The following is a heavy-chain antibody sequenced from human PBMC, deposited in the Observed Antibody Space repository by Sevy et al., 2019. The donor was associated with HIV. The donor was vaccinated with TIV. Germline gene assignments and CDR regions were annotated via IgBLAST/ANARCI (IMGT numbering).Heavy chain of an antibody. CDR1: GGSISTYY. CDR2: MYYTGST. J-gene: IGHJ6*03. CDR3: ARVVATTYYYYYMDV. Sequence: SETLSLTCTVSGGSISTYYWSWIRQPPGKGLEWIWYMYYTGSTNYNPSLKSRVTISVDTSKNQFSLKLSSVTAADTAVYYCARVVATTYYYYYMDVWGKGTTVTVSS. D-gene: IGHD5-12*01. V-gene: IGHV4-59*01.